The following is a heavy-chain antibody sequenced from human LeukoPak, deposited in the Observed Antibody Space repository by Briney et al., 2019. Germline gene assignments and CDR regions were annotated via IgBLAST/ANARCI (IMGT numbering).Heavy chain of an antibody. Sequence: SETLSLTCTLSGGSLRRYHWSWIRQPAGEGLEWVGRIFTSGGPTYNPSLKRRVTISLNASKTKFSLMLISVTGADAPVFYCARVNPDLDHFDYWGQGSMVAV. V-gene: IGHV4-4*07. CDR2: IFTSGGP. J-gene: IGHJ4*02. CDR1: GGSLRRYH. CDR3: ARVNPDLDHFDY.